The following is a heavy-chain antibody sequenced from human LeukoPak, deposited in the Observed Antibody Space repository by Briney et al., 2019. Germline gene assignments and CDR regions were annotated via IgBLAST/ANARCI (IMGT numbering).Heavy chain of an antibody. D-gene: IGHD5-18*01. CDR2: INPNSDDT. Sequence: ASVKVSCKASGYTFIHHYIHWVRQAPGQGLEWMGWINPNSDDTNYAQKFQGRVTMTRDTSISTVYMELTRLRSDDTAVYYCARENKSIQLWFRRGEHYFDYWGQGTLVTVSS. J-gene: IGHJ4*02. V-gene: IGHV1-2*02. CDR1: GYTFIHHY. CDR3: ARENKSIQLWFRRGEHYFDY.